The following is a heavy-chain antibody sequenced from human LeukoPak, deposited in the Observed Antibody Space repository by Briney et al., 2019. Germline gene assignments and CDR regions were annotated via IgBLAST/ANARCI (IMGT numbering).Heavy chain of an antibody. CDR1: GFTFSSYA. J-gene: IGHJ4*02. CDR2: ISGSGGST. Sequence: GGSLRLSCAASGFTFSSYAMSWVRQAPGKGLEWVSAISGSGGSTYYADSVKGRFTISRDNSKNTLYLQMNSRRAEDTAVYYCAKDESRSCSGGSCFPTDYWGRGTLVTVSS. CDR3: AKDESRSCSGGSCFPTDY. D-gene: IGHD2-15*01. V-gene: IGHV3-23*01.